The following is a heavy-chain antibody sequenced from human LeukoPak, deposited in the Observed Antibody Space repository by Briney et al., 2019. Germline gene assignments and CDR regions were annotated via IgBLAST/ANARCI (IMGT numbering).Heavy chain of an antibody. J-gene: IGHJ4*02. CDR2: ISASGANT. Sequence: GGSLRLSCAASGFTFSSYAVSWVRQAPGKGLEWVSAISASGANTYYADSVKGRFTISRDSSKDTLYLQMNSLRAEDTAVYFCAKRGDYSAPPYFDYWGQGALVTVSS. CDR1: GFTFSSYA. V-gene: IGHV3-23*01. D-gene: IGHD2-15*01. CDR3: AKRGDYSAPPYFDY.